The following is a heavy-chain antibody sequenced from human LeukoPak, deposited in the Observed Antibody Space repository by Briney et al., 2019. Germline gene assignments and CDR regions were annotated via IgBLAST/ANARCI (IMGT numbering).Heavy chain of an antibody. J-gene: IGHJ4*02. CDR1: GGSISSYY. CDR3: ARAPTVVTPDHFDY. Sequence: SETLSLTCTVSGGSISSYYWSWIRQPAGKGLEWIGRIYTSGSTNYNPSLKSRVTMSVDTSKNQFSLKLSSVTAADTAVYYCARAPTVVTPDHFDYWGQGTLVTVSS. D-gene: IGHD4-23*01. V-gene: IGHV4-4*07. CDR2: IYTSGST.